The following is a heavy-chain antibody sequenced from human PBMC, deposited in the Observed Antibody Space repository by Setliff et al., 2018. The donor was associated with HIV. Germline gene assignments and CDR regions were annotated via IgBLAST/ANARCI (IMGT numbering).Heavy chain of an antibody. CDR2: IIPVFRTA. Sequence: SVKVSCKASGYTFTRYSMNWVRQAPGQGLEWMGGIIPVFRTANYAQKVQGRVTITADESTSTAYMELSSLRSEDTAVYYCARGATITYYFDYWGQGALVTVSS. D-gene: IGHD5-12*01. J-gene: IGHJ4*02. CDR1: GYTFTRYS. CDR3: ARGATITYYFDY. V-gene: IGHV1-69*13.